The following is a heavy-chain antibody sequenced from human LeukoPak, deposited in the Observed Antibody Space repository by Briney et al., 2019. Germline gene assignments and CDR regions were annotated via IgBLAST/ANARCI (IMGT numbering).Heavy chain of an antibody. CDR3: ARDIMPTAGEGEAHVY. J-gene: IGHJ4*02. CDR1: GFTFSSYA. Sequence: GGSLRLSCAASGFTFSSYAMSWVRQAPGKGLEWVSSISDGGTHTYYADSVKGRFTISRDNAKNSLYLQVNSLRAEDTAVYYCARDIMPTAGEGEAHVYWGQGTLVTVSS. V-gene: IGHV3-21*01. D-gene: IGHD6-13*01. CDR2: ISDGGTHT.